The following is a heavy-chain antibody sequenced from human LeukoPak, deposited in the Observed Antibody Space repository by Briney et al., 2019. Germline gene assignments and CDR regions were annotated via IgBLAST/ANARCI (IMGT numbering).Heavy chain of an antibody. CDR2: ISGSGGST. CDR3: ANRASTGGY. J-gene: IGHJ4*02. D-gene: IGHD2-2*01. Sequence: PSETLSLTCAVSGGSISSSNWWSWVRQPPGKGLEWVSAISGSGGSTYYADSVKGRFTISRDNSKNTLYLQMNSQRAEDTAVYYCANRASTGGYWGQGTLVTVSS. V-gene: IGHV3-23*01. CDR1: GGSISSSN.